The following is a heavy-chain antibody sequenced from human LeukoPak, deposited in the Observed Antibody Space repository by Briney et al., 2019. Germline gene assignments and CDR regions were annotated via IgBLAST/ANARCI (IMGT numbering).Heavy chain of an antibody. CDR2: ISYDGSNK. Sequence: PGRSLRLSCAASGFTFSSYAMHWVRQAPGKGLEWVAVISYDGSNKYYADSVKGRFTISRDNSKNTLYLQMNSLRAEDTAVYYCVRDLPSSGSYYQNLDYWGQGTLVTVSS. J-gene: IGHJ4*02. D-gene: IGHD3-10*01. CDR3: VRDLPSSGSYYQNLDY. V-gene: IGHV3-30*04. CDR1: GFTFSSYA.